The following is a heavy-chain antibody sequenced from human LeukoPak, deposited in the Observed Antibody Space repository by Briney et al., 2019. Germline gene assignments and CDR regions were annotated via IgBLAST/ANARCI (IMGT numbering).Heavy chain of an antibody. CDR3: ARARYGDYDNY. D-gene: IGHD4-17*01. CDR1: GGSFSGYY. J-gene: IGHJ4*02. Sequence: SETLSLTCAVYGGSFSGYYGSWIRQPPGKGLEWIGEINHRGSTNYNPSLKSRVTISVDTSKNQFSLKLSSVAAADTAVYYCARARYGDYDNYWGQGTMVTVSS. CDR2: INHRGST. V-gene: IGHV4-34*01.